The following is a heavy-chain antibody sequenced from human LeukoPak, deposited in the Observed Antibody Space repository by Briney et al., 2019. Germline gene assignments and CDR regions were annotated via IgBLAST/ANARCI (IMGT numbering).Heavy chain of an antibody. Sequence: GGSLRLSFAASGFPFSSYSMNWVRQAPGKGLEWVSSISSSSSYIYYADSVKGRFTISRDNAKNSLYLQMNSLRAEDTAVYYCARVGSSGWYDHWGQGTLVTVSS. J-gene: IGHJ4*02. CDR3: ARVGSSGWYDH. CDR1: GFPFSSYS. D-gene: IGHD6-19*01. V-gene: IGHV3-21*01. CDR2: ISSSSSYI.